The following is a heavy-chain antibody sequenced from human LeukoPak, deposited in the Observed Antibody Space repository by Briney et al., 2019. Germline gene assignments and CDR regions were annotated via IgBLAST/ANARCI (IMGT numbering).Heavy chain of an antibody. CDR1: GDSINSLDL. V-gene: IGHV4-4*02. Sequence: SETLSLTCTVSGDSINSLDLWSWVRQPPGKGLEWIGEMYLSGTTHSNPSVKSRVTISIDKSKNQFFLNLSPVTAADTAVYYCAGLVGRYSSGLYYYYFDYWGQGTLVTVSS. J-gene: IGHJ4*02. D-gene: IGHD3-22*01. CDR2: MYLSGTT. CDR3: AGLVGRYSSGLYYYYFDY.